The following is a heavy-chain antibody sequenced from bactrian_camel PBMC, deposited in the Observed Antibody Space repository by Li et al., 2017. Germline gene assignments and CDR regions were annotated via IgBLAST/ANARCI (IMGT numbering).Heavy chain of an antibody. CDR2: IRRDGSL. Sequence: VQLVESGGASVQAGGSLRLSCALSGDTASTYCMGWFRQAPGKERGGVAAIRRDGSLSYADSVKGRFTISKDYVKNTLYLQMNSLKPEDTAMYYCAAEGPRGSEYLGCWLGYWGQGTQVTVS. J-gene: IGHJ4*01. CDR3: AAEGPRGSEYLGCWLGY. V-gene: IGHV3S53*01. CDR1: GDTASTYC. D-gene: IGHD1*01.